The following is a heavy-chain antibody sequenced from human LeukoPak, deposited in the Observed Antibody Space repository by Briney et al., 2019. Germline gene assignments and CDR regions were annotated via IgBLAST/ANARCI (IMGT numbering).Heavy chain of an antibody. Sequence: PSQTLSLTCTVSGGSFTSADNYCSWIRQPPGKGLEWVGYIHYSGSTFYNPSLKSRLTMSVDTSKNQFSLKLNSVTAADTAVYYCARGELLYDYWGQGGLATVSS. CDR3: ARGELLYDY. V-gene: IGHV4-30-4*01. J-gene: IGHJ4*02. CDR2: IHYSGST. D-gene: IGHD2-21*02. CDR1: GGSFTSADNY.